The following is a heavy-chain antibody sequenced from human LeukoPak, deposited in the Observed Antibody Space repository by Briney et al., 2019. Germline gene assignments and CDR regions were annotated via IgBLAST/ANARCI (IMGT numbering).Heavy chain of an antibody. J-gene: IGHJ4*02. D-gene: IGHD2-2*01. V-gene: IGHV1-2*02. CDR1: GYTFTGYY. Sequence: GASVKVSCKASGYTFTGYYMHWVRQAPGQGLEWMGWINPNSGGTNYAQKFQGRVTMTRDTSISTAYMELSRLRSDDTAGYYCAREERLPEGDIVVVPAAPLGDYWGQGTLVTVSS. CDR3: AREERLPEGDIVVVPAAPLGDY. CDR2: INPNSGGT.